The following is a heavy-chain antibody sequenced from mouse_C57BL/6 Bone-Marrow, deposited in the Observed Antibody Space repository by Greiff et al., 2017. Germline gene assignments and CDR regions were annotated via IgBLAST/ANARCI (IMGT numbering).Heavy chain of an antibody. CDR1: GYTFTSYW. J-gene: IGHJ1*03. CDR2: IYPGSGST. D-gene: IGHD2-2*01. Sequence: QVQLQQPGAELVKPGASVKLSCTASGYTFTSYWITWVKQRPGQGLEWIGDIYPGSGSTNYNEKFKSKATLTVDTSSSTAYMQLSSLTSEDSAVYYGARERNLTGDDVLYWDLDVWGTGTTVTVSS. CDR3: ARERNLTGDDVLYWDLDV. V-gene: IGHV1-55*01.